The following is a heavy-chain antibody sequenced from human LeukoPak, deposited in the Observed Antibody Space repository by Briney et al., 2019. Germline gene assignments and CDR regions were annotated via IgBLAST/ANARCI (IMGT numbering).Heavy chain of an antibody. J-gene: IGHJ3*02. Sequence: GGSLRLSCAASGFTFSSYSMNWVRQAPGKGLEWVSAISGSGGSTYYADSVKGRFTISRDNSKNTLYLQMNSLRAEDTAVYYCAKPIASRRAFDIWGQGTMVTVSS. CDR2: ISGSGGST. CDR1: GFTFSSYS. V-gene: IGHV3-23*01. D-gene: IGHD1-26*01. CDR3: AKPIASRRAFDI.